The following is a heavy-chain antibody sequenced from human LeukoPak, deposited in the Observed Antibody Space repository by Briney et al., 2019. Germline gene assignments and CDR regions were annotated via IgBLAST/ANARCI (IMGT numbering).Heavy chain of an antibody. CDR2: ISSSSSYI. D-gene: IGHD1-26*01. Sequence: GGSLRLSCAASGFTFSSYSMNWVRQAPGKGLEWVSSISSSSSYIYYADSVKGRFTISSDNAQNSLYLQMNSLRAEDTAVYYCARKGGFSGSFVYYFDYWGQGTLVTVSS. V-gene: IGHV3-21*01. CDR3: ARKGGFSGSFVYYFDY. CDR1: GFTFSSYS. J-gene: IGHJ4*02.